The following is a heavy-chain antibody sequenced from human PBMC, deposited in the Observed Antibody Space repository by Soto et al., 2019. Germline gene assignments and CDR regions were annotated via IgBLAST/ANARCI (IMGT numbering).Heavy chain of an antibody. Sequence: SVKVSCKASGGTFSSYTISWVRQAPGQGLEWMGRIIPILGIANYAQKFQGRVTITADKSTSTAYMELSSLRSEDTAVYYCARDPIAAAGIFDYWGQGTLVTVSS. CDR1: GGTFSSYT. D-gene: IGHD6-13*01. CDR3: ARDPIAAAGIFDY. J-gene: IGHJ4*02. CDR2: IIPILGIA. V-gene: IGHV1-69*04.